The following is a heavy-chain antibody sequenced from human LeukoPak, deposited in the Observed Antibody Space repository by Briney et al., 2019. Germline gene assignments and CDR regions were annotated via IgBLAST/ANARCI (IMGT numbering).Heavy chain of an antibody. CDR2: MNPNSGNT. CDR1: GYTFTGYC. CDR3: ARGRYSSSWLGY. Sequence: ASVKVSCKASGYTFTGYCMHWVRQATGQGLEWMGWMNPNSGNTGYAQKFQGRVTMTRNTSISTAYMELSSLRSEGTAVYYCARGRYSSSWLGYWGQGTLVTVSS. D-gene: IGHD6-13*01. J-gene: IGHJ4*02. V-gene: IGHV1-8*02.